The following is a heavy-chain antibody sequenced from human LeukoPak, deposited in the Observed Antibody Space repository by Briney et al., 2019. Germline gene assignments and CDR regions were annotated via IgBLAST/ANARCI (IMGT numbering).Heavy chain of an antibody. CDR3: ARTVGTYYYYYYMDV. V-gene: IGHV3-48*04. J-gene: IGHJ6*03. CDR1: GLTLRSYS. D-gene: IGHD1-26*01. CDR2: IGRGTT. Sequence: GSLRLSFAASGLTLRSYSMNWVRQAPGQGLEWVSHIGRGTTYADSVKGRFTISRDNAKNSVYLQMNSLRAEDTAVYYCARTVGTYYYYYYMDVWGRGTTVTVSS.